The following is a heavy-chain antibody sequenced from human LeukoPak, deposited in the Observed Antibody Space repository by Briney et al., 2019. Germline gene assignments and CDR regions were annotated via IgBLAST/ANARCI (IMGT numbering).Heavy chain of an antibody. D-gene: IGHD3-10*01. CDR3: ARDLYFGELLGGVDP. V-gene: IGHV3-66*01. J-gene: IGHJ5*02. CDR1: GFNVSSNY. CDR2: VYSDGST. Sequence: GGSLRLSCAASGFNVSSNYMSWVRQAPGKGLEWVSVVYSDGSTYYADSVKGRFTISRDNSKNTLYLQVNSLRAEDTAVYYCARDLYFGELLGGVDPWGQGTLVTVSS.